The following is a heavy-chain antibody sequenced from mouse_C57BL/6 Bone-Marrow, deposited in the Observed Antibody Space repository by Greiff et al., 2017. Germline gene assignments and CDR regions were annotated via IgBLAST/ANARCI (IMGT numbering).Heavy chain of an antibody. J-gene: IGHJ3*01. Sequence: QVQLQQSGAELVRPGSSVKLSCKDSYFAFMASAMHWVKQRPGHGLEWIGSFTMYSDATEYSENFKGKATLTAHTSSSTAYMELSSLTSEVSAVYYCARTPYYYGTPWFAFWGQGTLVTVSA. CDR1: YFAFMASA. V-gene: IGHV1-49*01. CDR3: ARTPYYYGTPWFAF. CDR2: FTMYSDAT. D-gene: IGHD1-1*01.